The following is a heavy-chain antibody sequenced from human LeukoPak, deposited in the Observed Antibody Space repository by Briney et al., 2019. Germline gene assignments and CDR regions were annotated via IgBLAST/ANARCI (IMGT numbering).Heavy chain of an antibody. Sequence: PSETLSLTCAVYGGSFSGYYWSWIRQPPGKGLEWIGEINHSGSTNYNPSLKSRVTMSVDTSKNQFSLKLSSVTAADTAVYYCARGRDSSWLPFDYWGQGTLVTVSS. CDR2: INHSGST. D-gene: IGHD6-13*01. J-gene: IGHJ4*02. CDR3: ARGRDSSWLPFDY. V-gene: IGHV4-34*01. CDR1: GGSFSGYY.